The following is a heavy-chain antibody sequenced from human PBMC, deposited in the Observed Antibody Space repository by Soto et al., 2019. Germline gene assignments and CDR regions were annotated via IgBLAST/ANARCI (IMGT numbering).Heavy chain of an antibody. J-gene: IGHJ4*02. CDR2: IWYDGSNK. CDR1: GFTFSSYG. CDR3: ARIAVAGNGNDY. Sequence: QVQLVESGGGVVQPGRSLRLSCAASGFTFSSYGMHWVRQAPGKGLEWVAVIWYDGSNKYYADSVKGRFTISRDNSKNTLYLQRNSVRAEVTAVYYCARIAVAGNGNDYWGQGTLVTVSS. V-gene: IGHV3-33*01. D-gene: IGHD6-19*01.